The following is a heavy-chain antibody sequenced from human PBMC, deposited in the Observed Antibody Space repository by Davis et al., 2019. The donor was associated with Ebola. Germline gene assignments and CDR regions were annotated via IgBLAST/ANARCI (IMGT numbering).Heavy chain of an antibody. D-gene: IGHD2-15*01. CDR2: IIPIFGTA. V-gene: IGHV1-69*13. J-gene: IGHJ6*02. CDR1: GYTFTSYG. Sequence: SVKVSCKASGYTFTSYGISWVRQAPGQGLEWMGGIIPIFGTANYAQKFQGRVTITADESTSTAYMELSSLRSEDTAVYYCARGNIVVVVAATPNYYYGMDVWGQGTTVTVSS. CDR3: ARGNIVVVVAATPNYYYGMDV.